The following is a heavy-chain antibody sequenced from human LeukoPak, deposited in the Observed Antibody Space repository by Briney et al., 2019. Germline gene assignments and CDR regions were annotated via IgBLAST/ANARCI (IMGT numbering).Heavy chain of an antibody. D-gene: IGHD6-13*01. J-gene: IGHJ6*02. CDR1: GGSLSNYY. CDR3: ARLEGIAAAGAYYGMDV. V-gene: IGHV4-59*08. CDR2: IYYSGST. Sequence: KPSETLSLTCTVSGGSLSNYYWSWIRLPPGKGLEWIGYIYYSGSTNYNPSLKSRVTISVDTSKNQFSLKLSSVTAADTAVYYCARLEGIAAAGAYYGMDVWGQGTTVTVSS.